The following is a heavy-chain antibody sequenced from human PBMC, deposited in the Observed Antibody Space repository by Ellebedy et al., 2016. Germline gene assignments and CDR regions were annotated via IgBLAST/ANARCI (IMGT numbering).Heavy chain of an antibody. V-gene: IGHV1-69*04. D-gene: IGHD6-13*01. Sequence: SVKVSXXASGGTFSSYAISWVRQAPGQGLEWMGRIIPILGIANYAQKFQGRVTITADESTSTAYMELSSLRSEDTAVYYCATDRIAAAGTANWFDPWGQGTLVTVSS. J-gene: IGHJ5*02. CDR3: ATDRIAAAGTANWFDP. CDR2: IIPILGIA. CDR1: GGTFSSYA.